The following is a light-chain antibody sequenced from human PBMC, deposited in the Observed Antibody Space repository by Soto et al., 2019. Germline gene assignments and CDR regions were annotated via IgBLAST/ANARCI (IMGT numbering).Light chain of an antibody. Sequence: QLVLTQSLSASASLGASVKLTCTLSSGHSSYAIAWHQQQPEKGPRYLMKLTSGGRHSKGDGIPDRFSGSSSGAERYLTISSLQSEDEADYYWQTWGNGLVVFGGGTKLTVL. V-gene: IGLV4-69*02. CDR2: LTSGGRH. CDR1: SGHSSYA. CDR3: QTWGNGLVV. J-gene: IGLJ2*01.